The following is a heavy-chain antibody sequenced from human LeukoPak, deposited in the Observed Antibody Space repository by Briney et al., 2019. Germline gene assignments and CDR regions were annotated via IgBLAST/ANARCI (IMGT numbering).Heavy chain of an antibody. CDR2: IWYDGTKK. CDR3: AKDWKFYYVSGSFFPDN. J-gene: IGHJ4*02. CDR1: GFTFSNHG. V-gene: IGHV3-33*06. Sequence: PGRSLRLSCAASGFTFSNHGMHWVRQTPGKGLEWVALIWYDGTKKYYADFVKGRFTISRDNSKNTLYLHMNSLIPEDTAVYFCAKDWKFYYVSGSFFPDNWGQGTLVTVSS. D-gene: IGHD3-10*01.